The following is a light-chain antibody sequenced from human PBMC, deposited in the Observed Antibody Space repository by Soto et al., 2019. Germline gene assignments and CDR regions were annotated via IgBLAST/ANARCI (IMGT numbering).Light chain of an antibody. CDR1: QSVSSN. CDR2: CAS. V-gene: IGKV3-15*01. Sequence: EIVMTQSPATLSVSPGERATLSCRASQSVSSNLAWYQQKPGQAPWLLIYCASTRATGIPARFSGSGTGTKFTITIRSLQSEDFAVYYCQQYNNWPPWTFGQGTKVEIK. CDR3: QQYNNWPPWT. J-gene: IGKJ1*01.